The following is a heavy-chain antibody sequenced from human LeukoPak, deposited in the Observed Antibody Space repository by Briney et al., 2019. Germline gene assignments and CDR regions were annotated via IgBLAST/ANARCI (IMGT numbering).Heavy chain of an antibody. CDR1: GFTFSSYA. CDR2: ISYDGSNK. J-gene: IGHJ4*02. D-gene: IGHD5-24*01. CDR3: ARDPDGY. Sequence: PGGTLRLSCAASGFTFSSYAMHWVRQAPGKGLEWVAVISYDGSNKYYADSVKGRFTISRDKSKNTLYLQMNSLRAEDTAAYYCARDPDGYWGQGTLVTVSS. V-gene: IGHV3-30-3*01.